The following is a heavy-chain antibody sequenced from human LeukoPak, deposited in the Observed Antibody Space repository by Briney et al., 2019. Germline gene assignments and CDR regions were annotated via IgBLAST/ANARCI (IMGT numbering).Heavy chain of an antibody. CDR1: GYTFTSYG. CDR2: ISAYNGNT. V-gene: IGHV1-18*01. CDR3: ARAHVVRGVIIVDY. Sequence: ASVKVSCKASGYTFTSYGISWARQAPGQGLEWMGWISAYNGNTNYAQKLQGRVTMTTDTSTSTAYMELRSLRSDDTAVYYCARAHVVRGVIIVDYWGQGTLVTVSS. D-gene: IGHD3-10*01. J-gene: IGHJ4*02.